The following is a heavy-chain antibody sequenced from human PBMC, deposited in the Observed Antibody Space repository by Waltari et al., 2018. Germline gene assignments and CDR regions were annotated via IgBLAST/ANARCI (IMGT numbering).Heavy chain of an antibody. CDR1: GGSISGSF. V-gene: IGHV4-59*03. Sequence: QVQLQESGPGLVKPSETLSLTCTVSGGSISGSFWSWVRQPPGKGLEWIGYIYSSGSISCSTNYNPSRRIRVTISVDTSKNPFSLMLSSVTTADTAVYYCANYLVGRDWGQGTLVTVSS. D-gene: IGHD1-7*01. CDR2: IYSSGSISCST. CDR3: ANYLVGRD. J-gene: IGHJ4*02.